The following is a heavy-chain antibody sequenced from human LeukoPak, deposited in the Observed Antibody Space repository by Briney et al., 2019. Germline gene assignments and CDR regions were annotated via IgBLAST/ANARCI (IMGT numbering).Heavy chain of an antibody. CDR2: INWNGGRT. Sequence: GGSLRLSCAASGFTFDDYDMNWVRQAPGKGLEWVSSINWNGGRTGYTDSVKGRFTISRDNAKNSLYLQMNSLRAEDTAMYYCVRDRGYCSGGTCYALWDYWGQGTLVTVSS. V-gene: IGHV3-20*04. D-gene: IGHD2-15*01. CDR3: VRDRGYCSGGTCYALWDY. J-gene: IGHJ4*02. CDR1: GFTFDDYD.